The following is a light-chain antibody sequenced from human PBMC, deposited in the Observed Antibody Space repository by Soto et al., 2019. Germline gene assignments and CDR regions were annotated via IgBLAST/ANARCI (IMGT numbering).Light chain of an antibody. CDR3: QQYYSDPLT. Sequence: AIRMTQSPSSFSASTGDRVTITCRASQGISSYLAWYQQKPGKAPKLLIYAASSLQSGVPSRFSGSGSGTDFTLTISCLQSEDFATYYCQQYYSDPLTFGGGTKGEIK. CDR2: AAS. CDR1: QGISSY. V-gene: IGKV1-8*01. J-gene: IGKJ4*01.